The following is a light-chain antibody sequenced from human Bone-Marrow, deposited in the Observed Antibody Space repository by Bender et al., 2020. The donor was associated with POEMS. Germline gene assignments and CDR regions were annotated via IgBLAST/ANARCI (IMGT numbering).Light chain of an antibody. J-gene: IGLJ2*01. V-gene: IGLV2-14*03. CDR3: SSKTTNRDLVV. CDR1: KSDVGGYNY. Sequence: QSALTQPASVSGSLGQSIILSCTGTKSDVGGYNYVSWYQQHPGKAPRLIIYDVSHRPSGVSDRFSGSKSGTTASLKISGLQADDEAVYYCSSKTTNRDLVVFGGGTILTVL. CDR2: DVS.